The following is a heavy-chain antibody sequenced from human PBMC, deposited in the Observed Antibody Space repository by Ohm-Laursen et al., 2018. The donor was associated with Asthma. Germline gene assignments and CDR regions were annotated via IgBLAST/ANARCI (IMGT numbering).Heavy chain of an antibody. CDR1: NGSVRGHY. J-gene: IGHJ4*02. CDR2: MSSNGGA. Sequence: PSETLSLTCTVFNGSVRGHYWTWVRQPPGRELEWIAYMSSNGGANYNPSLKSRVTISVDTSKNQFSLKLSSVTAADTAVYYCARGNSSGYYPLGYWGQGTLVTVSS. D-gene: IGHD3-22*01. CDR3: ARGNSSGYYPLGY. V-gene: IGHV4-59*02.